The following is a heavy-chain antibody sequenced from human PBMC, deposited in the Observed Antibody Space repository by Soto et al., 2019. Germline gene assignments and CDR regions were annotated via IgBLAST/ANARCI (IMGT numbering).Heavy chain of an antibody. V-gene: IGHV3-23*01. CDR2: ISGSGGST. CDR3: AKDQVQWMAYDY. J-gene: IGHJ4*02. Sequence: GGSLRLSCAASGFTFSSYAMSWVLQAPGKGLEWVSAISGSGGSTYYADSVKGRFTISRDNSKNTLYLQMNSLRAEDTAVYYCAKDQVQWMAYDYWGQGTLVTVSS. D-gene: IGHD6-19*01. CDR1: GFTFSSYA.